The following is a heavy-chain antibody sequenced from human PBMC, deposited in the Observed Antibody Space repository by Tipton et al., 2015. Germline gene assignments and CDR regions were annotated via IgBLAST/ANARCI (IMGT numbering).Heavy chain of an antibody. D-gene: IGHD1-20*01. Sequence: TLSLTCTVSGGSITTSSYFWGWIRQSPGKGLEWIGSISYSGSTYYNPSLKSRVTISVDTPKNQFSLKVTSVTAADTAVYYCARENRPRPYNWNDRRYYGMDVWGQGTTVTVSS. V-gene: IGHV4-39*07. CDR1: GGSITTSSYF. CDR3: ARENRPRPYNWNDRRYYGMDV. J-gene: IGHJ6*02. CDR2: ISYSGST.